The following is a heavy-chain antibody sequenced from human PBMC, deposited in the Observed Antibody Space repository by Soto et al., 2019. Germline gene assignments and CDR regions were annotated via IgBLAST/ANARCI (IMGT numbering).Heavy chain of an antibody. CDR3: AKGTGYYDFWSGSSPNWFDP. V-gene: IGHV3-30*18. J-gene: IGHJ5*02. Sequence: AGGSLRLSCAASGFTFSSYGMHWVRQAPGKGLEWVAVISYDGSNKYYADSVKGRFTISRDNSKNTLYLQMNSLRAEDTAVYYCAKGTGYYDFWSGSSPNWFDPWGQGTLVTVSS. CDR1: GFTFSSYG. CDR2: ISYDGSNK. D-gene: IGHD3-3*01.